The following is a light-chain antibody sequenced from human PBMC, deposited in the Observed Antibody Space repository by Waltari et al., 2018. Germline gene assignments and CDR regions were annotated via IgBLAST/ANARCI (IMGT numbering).Light chain of an antibody. CDR2: ENT. J-gene: IGLJ7*01. CDR1: NSNIGKTSGGY. Sequence: QSVLTQPPSVSAAPGQKVTISCSGTNSNIGKTSGGYVSWYQQVPGTAPQLPMEENTRGHSGVSNRGAGSKSGTAGSMAITGLQTGDGAIYCCGAWENSLGAGLFGGGARLT. CDR3: GAWENSLGAGL. V-gene: IGLV1-51*01.